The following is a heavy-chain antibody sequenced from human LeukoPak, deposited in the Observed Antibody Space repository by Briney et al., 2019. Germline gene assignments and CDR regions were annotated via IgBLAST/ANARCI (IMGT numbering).Heavy chain of an antibody. D-gene: IGHD3-10*01. J-gene: IGHJ3*02. Sequence: ASVKLSCKASRYTFTSYYIHGGRESPGQGREWRGIINPSGGSTSYAEKFQGRVTMTRDTSTSTVYMEMSSLRSEDTAVYYCAREGGYYYGSGRVAFDIWGQGTMVTVSS. CDR1: RYTFTSYY. CDR3: AREGGYYYGSGRVAFDI. V-gene: IGHV1-46*01. CDR2: INPSGGST.